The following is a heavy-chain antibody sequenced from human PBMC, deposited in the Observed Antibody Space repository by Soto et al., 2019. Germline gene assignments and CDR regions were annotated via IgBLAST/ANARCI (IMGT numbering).Heavy chain of an antibody. D-gene: IGHD7-27*01. Sequence: EVQLLESGGGLVQPGGSLRLSCAASGFTFSSYAMSWVRQAPGKGLEWVSAITGSGGRTYYADSVKGRFTISRDNSKNTLYLQMNSLRAEDTAVYYCAKGLTGATYYAMDVWGQGTTVTVSS. CDR2: ITGSGGRT. V-gene: IGHV3-23*01. J-gene: IGHJ6*02. CDR1: GFTFSSYA. CDR3: AKGLTGATYYAMDV.